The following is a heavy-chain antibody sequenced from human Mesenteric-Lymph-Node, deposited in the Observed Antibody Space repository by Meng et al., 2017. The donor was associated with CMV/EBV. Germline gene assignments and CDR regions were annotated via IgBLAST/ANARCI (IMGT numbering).Heavy chain of an antibody. D-gene: IGHD4-23*01. CDR2: INHSGST. CDR3: ARHQRWLKSEGGFNY. Sequence: VQPQDWCAGPLKPSETPSLTCAVLGVSFSGYYWSWIRQPPGKGLEWIGEINHSGSTNYNPSLKSRVTISVDTSKNQFSLKLSSVTAADTAVYYCARHQRWLKSEGGFNYWGQGTLVTVSS. J-gene: IGHJ4*02. CDR1: GVSFSGYY. V-gene: IGHV4-34*01.